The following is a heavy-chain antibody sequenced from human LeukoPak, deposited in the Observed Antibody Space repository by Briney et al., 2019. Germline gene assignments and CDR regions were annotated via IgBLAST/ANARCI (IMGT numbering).Heavy chain of an antibody. D-gene: IGHD5-18*01. Sequence: GASVKVSCKASGYTFINYYMHWVRQAPGQGLEWMGIINPSGGSTTYAQKIQGRVTLTRDTSTSTVYMELRRLRSDDTAVYYCAREGRVDSAVVLFDYWGQGTLVTVSS. CDR3: AREGRVDSAVVLFDY. V-gene: IGHV1-46*01. CDR2: INPSGGST. J-gene: IGHJ4*02. CDR1: GYTFINYY.